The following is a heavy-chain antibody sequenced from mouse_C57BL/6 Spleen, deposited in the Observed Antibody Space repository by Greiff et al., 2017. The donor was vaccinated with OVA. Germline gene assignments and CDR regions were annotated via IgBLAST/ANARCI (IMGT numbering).Heavy chain of an antibody. CDR2: IDPETGGT. CDR3: TRREYGFAY. V-gene: IGHV1-15*01. Sequence: VKLQESGAELVRPGASVTLSCKASGYTFTDYEMHWVKQTPVHGLEWIGAIDPETGGTAYNQKFKGKAILTADKSSSTAYMELRSLTSEDSAVYYCTRREYGFAYWGQGTLVTVSA. D-gene: IGHD2-10*02. CDR1: GYTFTDYE. J-gene: IGHJ3*01.